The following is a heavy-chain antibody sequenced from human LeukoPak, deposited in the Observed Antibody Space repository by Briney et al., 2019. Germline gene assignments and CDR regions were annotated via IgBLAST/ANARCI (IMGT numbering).Heavy chain of an antibody. D-gene: IGHD2/OR15-2a*01. CDR3: ARTRGTHISMAYLDS. CDR1: GFTFSSYA. V-gene: IGHV3-23*01. J-gene: IGHJ4*02. CDR2: ITGSGGRT. Sequence: GGSLRLSCAASGFTFSSYAMNWVRQAPGKGLEWVSAITGSGGRTYYADSVKGRFTISKDNSKNTLYLQMNSLRAEDTAIYYCARTRGTHISMAYLDSWGQGTLVTVSS.